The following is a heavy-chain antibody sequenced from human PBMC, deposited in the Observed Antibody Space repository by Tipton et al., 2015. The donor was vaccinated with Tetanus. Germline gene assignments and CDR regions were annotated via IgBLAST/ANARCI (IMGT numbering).Heavy chain of an antibody. CDR3: AREADFIDRGGGFRVRAFDP. J-gene: IGHJ3*01. CDR2: ISSGGTTI. Sequence: SLRLSCAASGFTFSDYYMSWIRQAPGKGLEWLSYISSGGTTIYYADSVKGRFTISRDNAKNSLFLQMDSLRVEDTAVYYCAREADFIDRGGGFRVRAFDPGGQGTRVSASS. D-gene: IGHD2-15*01. CDR1: GFTFSDYY. V-gene: IGHV3-11*01.